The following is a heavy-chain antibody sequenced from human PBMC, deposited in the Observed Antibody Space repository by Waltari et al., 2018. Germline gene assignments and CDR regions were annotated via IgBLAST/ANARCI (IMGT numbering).Heavy chain of an antibody. D-gene: IGHD3-3*01. J-gene: IGHJ6*03. CDR1: GGSISSYY. CDR2: IYTSGST. CDR3: AGIRLTIFGVDYYYMDV. Sequence: QVQLQESGPGLVKPSETLSLTCTVSGGSISSYYWSWIRQPAGKGLEWIGRIYTSGSTNYNPALKSRVTMSVDTSKNQFSLKLSSVTAADTAVYYCAGIRLTIFGVDYYYMDVWGKGTTVTISS. V-gene: IGHV4-4*07.